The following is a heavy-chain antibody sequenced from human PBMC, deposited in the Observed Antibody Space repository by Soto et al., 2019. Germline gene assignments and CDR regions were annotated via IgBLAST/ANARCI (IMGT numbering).Heavy chain of an antibody. V-gene: IGHV3-30*18. CDR2: ISYDGSNK. J-gene: IGHJ4*02. Sequence: QVQLVESGGGVVQPGRSLRLSCAASGFTFSSYGMHWVRQAPGKGLEWVAVISYDGSNKYYADSVKGRFTISRDNSKNKLYLQMSSLRAEDPGVYYCAKAQREYCSGGSCYSLDYWGQGPLVTVSS. CDR1: GFTFSSYG. CDR3: AKAQREYCSGGSCYSLDY. D-gene: IGHD2-15*01.